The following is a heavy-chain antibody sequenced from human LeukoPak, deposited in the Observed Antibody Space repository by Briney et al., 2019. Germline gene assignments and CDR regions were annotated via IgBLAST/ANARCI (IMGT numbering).Heavy chain of an antibody. Sequence: SVKVSCKASGGTFSSYAISWVRQAPGQGLEWMGGIIPIFGTANYAQKFQGRVTITADESTSTAYMELSSLRSEDTAVYYCARGNYDILTGPRRTDAFDIWGQGTMVTVSS. J-gene: IGHJ3*02. CDR2: IIPIFGTA. CDR1: GGTFSSYA. V-gene: IGHV1-69*01. D-gene: IGHD3-9*01. CDR3: ARGNYDILTGPRRTDAFDI.